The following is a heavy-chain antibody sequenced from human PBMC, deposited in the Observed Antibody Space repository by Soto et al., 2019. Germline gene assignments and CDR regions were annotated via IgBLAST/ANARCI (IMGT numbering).Heavy chain of an antibody. D-gene: IGHD3-3*01. CDR2: ISGSGGST. Sequence: GSLRLSCAASGFTFSSYAMSWVRQAPGKGLEWVSAISGSGGSTYYADSVKGRFTISRDNSKNTLYLQMNSLRAEDTAVYYCAKDTGRGFLEWLSVTHYYYYMDVWGKGTTVTVSS. CDR1: GFTFSSYA. V-gene: IGHV3-23*01. J-gene: IGHJ6*03. CDR3: AKDTGRGFLEWLSVTHYYYYMDV.